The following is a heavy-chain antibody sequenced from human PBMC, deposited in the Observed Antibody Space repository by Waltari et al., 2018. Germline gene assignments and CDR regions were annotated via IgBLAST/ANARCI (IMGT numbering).Heavy chain of an antibody. D-gene: IGHD6-19*01. CDR1: GGSISSYY. CDR2: IYYSGRT. V-gene: IGHV4-59*01. Sequence: QVQLQESGPGLVKPSETLSLTCTVSGGSISSYYWSWIRQPPGKGLEWIGYIYYSGRTNYNPSLKSRVTISVDTSKNQFSLKLSSVTAADTAVYYCARTVHSSGWYVGWFDPWGQGTLVTVSS. J-gene: IGHJ5*02. CDR3: ARTVHSSGWYVGWFDP.